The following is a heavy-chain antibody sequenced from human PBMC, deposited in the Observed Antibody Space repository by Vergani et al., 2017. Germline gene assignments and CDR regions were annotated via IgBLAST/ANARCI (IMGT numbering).Heavy chain of an antibody. CDR3: ARRIVGATGAEYFQH. V-gene: IGHV1-69*02. J-gene: IGHJ1*01. CDR1: GGTFSSYT. Sequence: QVQLVQSGAEVKKPGSSVKVSCKASGGTFSSYTISWVRQAPGQGLEWMGRIIPILGIANYAQKFQGRVTITADKSTSTAYMELSSLRSEDTAVYYCARRIVGATGAEYFQHWGQGTLVTVSS. CDR2: IIPILGIA. D-gene: IGHD1-26*01.